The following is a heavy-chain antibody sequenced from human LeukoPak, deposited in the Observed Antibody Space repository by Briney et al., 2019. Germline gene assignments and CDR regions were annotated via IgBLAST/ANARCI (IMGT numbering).Heavy chain of an antibody. V-gene: IGHV4-59*01. D-gene: IGHD3-16*02. J-gene: IGHJ3*02. Sequence: SETLSLTCTVSGGSISSYYWSWIRQPPGKGLEWIGYIYYSGSTNYNPSRKSRVTISVDTSKNQFSLKLSSVTAADTAVYYCARVPSHDYVWGSYRDAFDIWGQGTMVTVSS. CDR2: IYYSGST. CDR3: ARVPSHDYVWGSYRDAFDI. CDR1: GGSISSYY.